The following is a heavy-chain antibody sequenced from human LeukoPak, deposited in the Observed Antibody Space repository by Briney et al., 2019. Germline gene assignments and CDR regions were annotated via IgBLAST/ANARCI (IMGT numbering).Heavy chain of an antibody. V-gene: IGHV4-4*09. J-gene: IGHJ5*02. Sequence: PSETLSLTCTVSGGSISRYYWSWIRQPPGKGLEWIGYIYTSGSTNYNPSLKSRVTISVDTSKNQFSLKLSSVTAADTAVYYCARRAGYDNWFDPWGQGTLVTVSS. CDR3: ARRAGYDNWFDP. CDR2: IYTSGST. D-gene: IGHD1-1*01. CDR1: GGSISRYY.